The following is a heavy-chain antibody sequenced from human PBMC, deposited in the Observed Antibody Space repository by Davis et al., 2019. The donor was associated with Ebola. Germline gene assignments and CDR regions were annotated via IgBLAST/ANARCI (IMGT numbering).Heavy chain of an antibody. V-gene: IGHV3-23*01. CDR2: IRCSGGSI. CDR1: GFPFTTYT. D-gene: IGHD3-16*02. J-gene: IGHJ6*02. CDR3: AEGYMGSFYFGMDV. Sequence: PGRSLRLSCPASGFPFTTYTMNWVRQAPGKGLEWVSCIRCSGGSISYADFGKGRFTISRDNSKNTLYLQMNNLRAEDTAIYYCAEGYMGSFYFGMDVWGQGTTVTVSS.